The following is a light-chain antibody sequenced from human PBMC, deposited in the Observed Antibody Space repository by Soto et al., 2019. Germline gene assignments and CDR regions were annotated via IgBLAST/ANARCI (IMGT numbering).Light chain of an antibody. V-gene: IGLV1-40*01. Sequence: QSVLTQPASVSGAPGQRVTISCTGSSSNIGAGYDVHWYQQLPGTAPKLLIYGNSNRPSGVPERFSGSKSGTSASLAISWLQAEDEADYYCQSYDSSLSGWVFGGGTQLTAL. CDR2: GNS. J-gene: IGLJ3*02. CDR3: QSYDSSLSGWV. CDR1: SSNIGAGYD.